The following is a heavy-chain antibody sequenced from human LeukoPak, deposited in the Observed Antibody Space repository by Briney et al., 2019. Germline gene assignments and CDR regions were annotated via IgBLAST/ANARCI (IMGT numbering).Heavy chain of an antibody. CDR3: ARTCYYDSSGYREDWFDP. V-gene: IGHV3-21*01. D-gene: IGHD3-22*01. CDR1: GFTFSSYA. J-gene: IGHJ5*02. CDR2: ISSSSSYI. Sequence: PGGSLRLSCTASGFTFSSYAMNWVRQAPGKGLEWVSSISSSSSYIYYADSVKGRFTISRDNAKKSLYLQMNSLRAEDTAVYYCARTCYYDSSGYREDWFDPWGQGTLVTVSS.